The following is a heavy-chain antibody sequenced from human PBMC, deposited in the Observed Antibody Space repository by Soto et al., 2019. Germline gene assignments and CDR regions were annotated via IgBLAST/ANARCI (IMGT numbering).Heavy chain of an antibody. CDR3: ARADDFWSGYYVWYMDV. Sequence: SETLSLTCTVSGGSISSGGYYWSWIRQHPGKGLEWIGYIYYSGSTFYNPSLKSRVTISVDTSKNQFSLKLSSLTAADTSVYYCARADDFWSGYYVWYMDVWGKGTTVTVSS. V-gene: IGHV4-31*03. D-gene: IGHD3-3*01. J-gene: IGHJ6*03. CDR1: GGSISSGGYY. CDR2: IYYSGST.